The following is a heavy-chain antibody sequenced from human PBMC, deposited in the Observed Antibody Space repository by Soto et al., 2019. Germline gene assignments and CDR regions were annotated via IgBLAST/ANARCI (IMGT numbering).Heavy chain of an antibody. D-gene: IGHD1-7*01. CDR2: MNPNSGNT. V-gene: IGHV1-8*01. CDR3: ARGYGYNWNYFYYYHYYMEV. CDR1: GYTFTSYD. Sequence: ASVKVSCKASGYTFTSYDINWVRQATGQGLEWMGWMNPNSGNTGYAQKFQGRVTMTRNTSISTAYMELSSLRSEDTAVYYCARGYGYNWNYFYYYHYYMEVWGKGTTVTVSS. J-gene: IGHJ6*03.